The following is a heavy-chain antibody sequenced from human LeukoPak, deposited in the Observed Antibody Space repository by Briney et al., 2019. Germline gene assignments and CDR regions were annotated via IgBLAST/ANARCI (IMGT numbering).Heavy chain of an antibody. Sequence: GGSLRLSCAASGFTFDDYAMHWVRQAPGKGLEWVSGISWSSGSIGYADSVKGRFTISRDNAKNSLYLQMNSLRAEDTALYYCAKAPGSGSYSSPSAGYFDYWGQGTLVTVSS. CDR1: GFTFDDYA. J-gene: IGHJ4*02. CDR2: ISWSSGSI. D-gene: IGHD3-10*01. V-gene: IGHV3-9*01. CDR3: AKAPGSGSYSSPSAGYFDY.